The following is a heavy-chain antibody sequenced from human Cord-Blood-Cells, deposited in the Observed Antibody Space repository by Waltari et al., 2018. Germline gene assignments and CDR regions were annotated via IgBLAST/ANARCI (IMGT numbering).Heavy chain of an antibody. J-gene: IGHJ4*02. D-gene: IGHD3-3*01. CDR3: ARDGATRTIFGVVIANFDY. V-gene: IGHV4-38-2*02. CDR2: IYHSGST. CDR1: GYSISSGYH. Sequence: QVQLQESGPGLVKPSETLSLTCAVSGYSISSGYHWGWIRQPPGKGLEWIGSIYHSGSTYYNPSLKSRVTISVDTSKNQFSLKLSSVTAADTAVYYCARDGATRTIFGVVIANFDYWGQGTLVTVSS.